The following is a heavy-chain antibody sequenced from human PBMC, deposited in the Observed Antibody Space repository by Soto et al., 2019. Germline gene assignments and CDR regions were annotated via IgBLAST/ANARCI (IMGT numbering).Heavy chain of an antibody. V-gene: IGHV1-3*05. Sequence: QVQLVQSGAEEKKPGASVKVSCKASGYTFTGYAMHWVRQAPGQRLEWMGWINAGNGNTKYSQKFQGRVTITRGTSASTAYMELSRLRSEDTAVYYCARAVAVAADFDYWGQGTLVTVSS. CDR3: ARAVAVAADFDY. CDR1: GYTFTGYA. J-gene: IGHJ4*02. CDR2: INAGNGNT. D-gene: IGHD6-19*01.